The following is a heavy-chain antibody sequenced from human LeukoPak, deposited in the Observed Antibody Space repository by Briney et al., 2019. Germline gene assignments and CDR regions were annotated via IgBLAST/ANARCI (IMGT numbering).Heavy chain of an antibody. CDR2: IYTSGST. CDR1: GGSISSYY. Sequence: PSETLSLTCTVSGGSISSYYWSWIRLPAGKGLEWIGRIYTSGSTNYNPSLKSRVTMSVDTSKNQFSLKLSSVTAAGTAVYYCARVVVVPAAMLDAFDIWGQGTMVTVSS. D-gene: IGHD2-2*01. J-gene: IGHJ3*02. CDR3: ARVVVVPAAMLDAFDI. V-gene: IGHV4-4*07.